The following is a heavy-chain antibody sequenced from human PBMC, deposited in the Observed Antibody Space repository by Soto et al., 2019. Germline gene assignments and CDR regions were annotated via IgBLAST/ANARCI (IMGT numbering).Heavy chain of an antibody. Sequence: QVQLVQSGAEVKKPGASVKVPCKASGYTFTSYGISWVRQAPGQGLEWMGWISAYNGNTNYAQKLQGRVTMTTDTSTSTAYMEXXXLRSXXXXXXXXXXXXXXGVRGVWYYYYYMDVWGKGTTVTVSS. V-gene: IGHV1-18*01. CDR2: ISAYNGNT. J-gene: IGHJ6*03. CDR3: XXXXXXGVRGVWYYYYYMDV. CDR1: GYTFTSYG. D-gene: IGHD3-10*01.